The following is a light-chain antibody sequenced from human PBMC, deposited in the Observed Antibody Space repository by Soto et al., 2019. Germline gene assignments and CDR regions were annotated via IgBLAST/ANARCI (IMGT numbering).Light chain of an antibody. CDR3: TSYTITSPYV. CDR2: EAT. V-gene: IGLV2-14*01. CDR1: SCDIGRYNF. J-gene: IGLJ1*01. Sequence: QSALTQPASMSGSPGQSITISCTGTSCDIGRYNFVSWYQHHPGKAPKLIIYEATKRPSGVSYRFSGSKSGNTASLTISGLQAEDEADYYCTSYTITSPYVFGTGTKVTVL.